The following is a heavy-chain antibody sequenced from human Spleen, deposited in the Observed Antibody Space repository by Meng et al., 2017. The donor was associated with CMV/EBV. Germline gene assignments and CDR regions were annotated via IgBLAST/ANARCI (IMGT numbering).Heavy chain of an antibody. Sequence: PRVVKPPPPLSLTTIVAGCSISSGYYYWCWLRQPPGKGLGCIGYIYYSGSTYYHPSLKSRITIAVDTTKNQSSLELSAVTAADTAVYYCGRARREIWFDPWGQGTLVTVSS. D-gene: IGHD1-26*01. CDR3: GRARREIWFDP. V-gene: IGHV4-30-4*08. CDR2: IYYSGST. CDR1: GCSISSGYYY. J-gene: IGHJ5*02.